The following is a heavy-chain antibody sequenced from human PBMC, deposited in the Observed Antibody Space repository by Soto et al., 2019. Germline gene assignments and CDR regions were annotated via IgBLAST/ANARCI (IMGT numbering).Heavy chain of an antibody. CDR2: IYYSGST. Sequence: SETLSLTCTVSGGSISSSSYYWGWIRQPPGKGLEWIGSIYYSGSTYYNPSLKSRVTISVDTSKNQFSPKLSSVTAADTAVYYCASHTHTVVTPGEFVAFDYWGQGTLVTVSS. D-gene: IGHD2-21*02. V-gene: IGHV4-39*01. CDR3: ASHTHTVVTPGEFVAFDY. CDR1: GGSISSSSYY. J-gene: IGHJ4*02.